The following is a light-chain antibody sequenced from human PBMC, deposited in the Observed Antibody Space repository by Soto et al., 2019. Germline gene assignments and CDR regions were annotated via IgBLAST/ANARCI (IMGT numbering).Light chain of an antibody. CDR1: QDVSSN. J-gene: IGKJ4*01. V-gene: IGKV3-15*01. CDR2: GAS. CDR3: QQYIRWPLT. Sequence: MVVRQSPATLSVSPGERATLSCRASQDVSSNLAWYQQKPGQAPSLLIYGASTRATGTPARFSGSGSGTEFTLTISSLQSEDYAVYFCQQYIRWPLTFGGGTKVDIK.